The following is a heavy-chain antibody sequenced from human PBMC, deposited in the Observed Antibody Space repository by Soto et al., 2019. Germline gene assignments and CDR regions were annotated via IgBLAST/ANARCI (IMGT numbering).Heavy chain of an antibody. J-gene: IGHJ5*02. Sequence: SETLCLTCTVSGGSISSSSYDWGWIRQPPGKGLEGIGSIYYSGRTYYNPSLKSRVTISVDTSKNQFSLKLSSVTAADTAVYYCASPKIAFYNWFDPWGQGTLVTVSS. V-gene: IGHV4-39*01. D-gene: IGHD3-3*02. CDR2: IYYSGRT. CDR1: GGSISSSSYD. CDR3: ASPKIAFYNWFDP.